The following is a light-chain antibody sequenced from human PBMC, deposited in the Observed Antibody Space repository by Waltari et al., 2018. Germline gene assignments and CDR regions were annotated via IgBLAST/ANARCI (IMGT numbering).Light chain of an antibody. CDR1: KSVSSY. Sequence: EIVLTQSPATLSLSPGERATRPCRASKSVSSYLAWYQQKPGQAPRLLIYDASNRATGIPARFSGSGSGTDFTLTISSLEPEDFAVYYCQQRSNWPLTFGGGTKVEIK. CDR2: DAS. J-gene: IGKJ4*01. V-gene: IGKV3-11*01. CDR3: QQRSNWPLT.